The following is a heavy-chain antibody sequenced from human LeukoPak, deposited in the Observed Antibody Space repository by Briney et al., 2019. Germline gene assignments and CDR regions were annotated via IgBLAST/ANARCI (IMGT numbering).Heavy chain of an antibody. V-gene: IGHV3-74*01. J-gene: IGHJ6*02. CDR2: INADGSSA. D-gene: IGHD3-10*01. Sequence: GGSLRLSCAASGFTLSNYWMHWVRQAPGKGLVWVSRINADGSSASYADSVKGRFTISRDNAKNTLYLQMNGLRAEDTAMYYCARDYGRSRDYGMDVWGQGPTVTVSS. CDR3: ARDYGRSRDYGMDV. CDR1: GFTLSNYW.